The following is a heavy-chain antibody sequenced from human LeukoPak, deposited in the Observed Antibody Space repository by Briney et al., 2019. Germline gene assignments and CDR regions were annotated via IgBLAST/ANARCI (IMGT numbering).Heavy chain of an antibody. CDR3: ARDPTMVRGAADYYFDY. CDR1: GGSISSSNW. Sequence: SGTLPLTCAVSGGSISSSNWWSWVRQPPGKGLEWIGEIYHSGSTNYNPSLKSRVTISVDKSKNQFSLKLSSVTAADTAVYYCARDPTMVRGAADYYFDYWGQGTLVTVSS. CDR2: IYHSGST. V-gene: IGHV4-4*02. J-gene: IGHJ4*02. D-gene: IGHD3-10*01.